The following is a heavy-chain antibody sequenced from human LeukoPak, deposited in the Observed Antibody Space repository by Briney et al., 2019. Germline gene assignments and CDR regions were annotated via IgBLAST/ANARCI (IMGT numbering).Heavy chain of an antibody. CDR1: GFPFSSFD. CDR3: AKCRGGGGEYWHFDL. Sequence: GGSLRLSCAASGFPFSSFDMVWVRQAPGKGLEWVSALSGPATRTIYADSVRGRFTISRDNFKNTLYLQMNSLRAEDSAVYYCAKCRGGGGEYWHFDLWGRGILVSVSS. D-gene: IGHD2-15*01. J-gene: IGHJ2*01. CDR2: LSGPATRT. V-gene: IGHV3-23*01.